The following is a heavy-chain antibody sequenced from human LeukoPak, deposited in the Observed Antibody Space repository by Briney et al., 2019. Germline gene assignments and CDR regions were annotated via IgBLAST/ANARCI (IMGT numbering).Heavy chain of an antibody. V-gene: IGHV1-18*01. CDR1: GYTFTSYG. CDR2: ISAYNGNT. Sequence: ASVKVSCKASGYTFTSYGISWVRQAPGQGLEWMGWISAYNGNTNYAQKLQGRVTMATDTSTSTAYMELRSLRSDDTAVYYCARGPAGQWLVAVPPYYFDYWGQGTLVTVSS. D-gene: IGHD6-19*01. J-gene: IGHJ4*02. CDR3: ARGPAGQWLVAVPPYYFDY.